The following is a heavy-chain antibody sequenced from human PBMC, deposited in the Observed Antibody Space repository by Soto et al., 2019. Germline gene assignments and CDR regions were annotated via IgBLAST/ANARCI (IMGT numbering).Heavy chain of an antibody. Sequence: PSETLSLTCSVSGGSMSKFYWSWIRKTAGKGLEWMGRVSATGTSDYNPSLRSRIAMSVDISKKTFSLRLRSVTAADTGVYYCVRDGSKTLRDCFDPWGQGMLVTVSS. CDR1: GGSMSKFY. CDR3: VRDGSKTLRDCFDP. CDR2: VSATGTS. V-gene: IGHV4-4*07. J-gene: IGHJ5*02. D-gene: IGHD4-17*01.